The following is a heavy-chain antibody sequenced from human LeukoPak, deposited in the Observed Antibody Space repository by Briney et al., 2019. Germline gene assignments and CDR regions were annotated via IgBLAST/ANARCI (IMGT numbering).Heavy chain of an antibody. J-gene: IGHJ3*02. CDR2: IRYDGSNK. CDR3: AKDQVISGSEASDI. Sequence: GGSLRLSCAASGFTFSSYGMHWVRRAPGKGLEWVAFIRYDGSNKYYADSVKGRFTISRDNSWNTLYLQMSSLRVEDTAVYYCAKDQVISGSEASDIWGQGTMVTVSS. CDR1: GFTFSSYG. V-gene: IGHV3-30*02. D-gene: IGHD2-21*01.